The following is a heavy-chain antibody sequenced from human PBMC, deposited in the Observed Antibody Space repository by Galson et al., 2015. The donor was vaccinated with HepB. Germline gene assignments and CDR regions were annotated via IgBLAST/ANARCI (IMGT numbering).Heavy chain of an antibody. D-gene: IGHD2-2*02. CDR2: INPYNGNT. CDR1: GYTFTTYG. Sequence: VKVSCKASGYTFTTYGISWVRQAPGQGLEWMGWINPYNGNTNYAQKLLGRVTMTTDTSTSTVYMQLRSLTSDDTAVYYCARGRVPAAIYYYYAMDVWGQGTTVTVSS. J-gene: IGHJ6*02. CDR3: ARGRVPAAIYYYYAMDV. V-gene: IGHV1-18*01.